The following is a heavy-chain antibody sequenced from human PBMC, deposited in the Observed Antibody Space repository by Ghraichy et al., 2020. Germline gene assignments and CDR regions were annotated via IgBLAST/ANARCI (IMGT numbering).Heavy chain of an antibody. D-gene: IGHD3-22*01. Sequence: GESLNISCKGSGYSFINYWIAWVRQMPGKGLEWIGIIYPSDSDTRYSPSFQGQVTISADKSISTAYLQWSSLKASDTAMYYCARGYYYFDYWGQGTLVTVSS. CDR1: GYSFINYW. CDR2: IYPSDSDT. V-gene: IGHV5-51*01. CDR3: ARGYYYFDY. J-gene: IGHJ4*02.